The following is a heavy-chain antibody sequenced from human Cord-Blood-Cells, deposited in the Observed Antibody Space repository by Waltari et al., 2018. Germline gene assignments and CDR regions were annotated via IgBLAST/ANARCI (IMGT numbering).Heavy chain of an antibody. CDR1: GGPLGILTW. Sequence: QVQLQESGPGRVRPRGTLSPTCPSLGGPLGILTWWVWVRQPPGKGLEWIGEIYHSGSTNYNPSLKSRVTISVDKSKNQFSLKLSSVTAADTAVYYCARDKADAFDIWGQGTMVTVSS. J-gene: IGHJ3*02. CDR2: IYHSGST. CDR3: ARDKADAFDI. V-gene: IGHV4-4*03.